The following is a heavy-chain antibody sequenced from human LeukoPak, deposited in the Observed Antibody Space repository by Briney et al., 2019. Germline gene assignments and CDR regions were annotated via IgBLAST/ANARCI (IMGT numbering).Heavy chain of an antibody. CDR2: IIPIFGTA. J-gene: IGHJ4*02. CDR1: GGTFSSYA. Sequence: ASVKVSCKASGGTFSSYAISWVRQAPGQGLEWMGGIIPIFGTANYAQKFQGRVTITADESTSTAYMELSSLRSEDTAVYYCAIYHDRQLHHGLIRYWGQGTLVTVSS. D-gene: IGHD3-16*01. V-gene: IGHV1-69*13. CDR3: AIYHDRQLHHGLIRY.